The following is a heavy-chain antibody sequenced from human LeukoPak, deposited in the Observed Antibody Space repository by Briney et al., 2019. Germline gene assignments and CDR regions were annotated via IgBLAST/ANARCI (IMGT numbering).Heavy chain of an antibody. D-gene: IGHD3-10*01. CDR1: GGSISSYY. V-gene: IGHV4-59*01. CDR3: ARVTLWFGELSTDGWFDP. Sequence: SETLSLTCTVSGGSISSYYWSWLRQPPGKGLEWIGYIYYSGSTNYNPSLKSRVTISVDTSKNQFSLKLSSVTAADTAVYYCARVTLWFGELSTDGWFDPWGQGTLVTVSS. CDR2: IYYSGST. J-gene: IGHJ5*02.